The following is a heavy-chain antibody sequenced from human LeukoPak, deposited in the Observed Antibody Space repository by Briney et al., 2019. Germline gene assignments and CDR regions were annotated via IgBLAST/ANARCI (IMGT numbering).Heavy chain of an antibody. CDR1: GYTFSGYY. CDR2: ITVDSGAT. CDR3: ARGYRIGDMTIFAH. D-gene: IGHD3-3*01. J-gene: IGHJ4*02. Sequence: ASVKVSCKASGYTFSGYYMQWVRQAPGQGLVWMGWITVDSGATGYAEKFRGRVTMARDTSISTVYMELTRLRSDDTAVYYCARGYRIGDMTIFAHWGQGTLVTVSS. V-gene: IGHV1-2*02.